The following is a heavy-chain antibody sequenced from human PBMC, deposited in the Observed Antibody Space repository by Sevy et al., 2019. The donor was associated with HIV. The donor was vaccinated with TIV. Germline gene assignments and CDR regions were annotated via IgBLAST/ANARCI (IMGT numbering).Heavy chain of an antibody. CDR2: EAGSGGST. CDR1: GFTFSIYA. J-gene: IGHJ3*02. V-gene: IGHV3-23*01. Sequence: GGSLRLSCAASGFTFSIYAMNWVHQAPGKGLEWVSGEAGSGGSTYHADSVKGRFTISRDDSKSTLYLQMNSLRAEDTAVYYCAIELGDPVAFDIWGQGTMVTVSS. CDR3: AIELGDPVAFDI. D-gene: IGHD2-21*02.